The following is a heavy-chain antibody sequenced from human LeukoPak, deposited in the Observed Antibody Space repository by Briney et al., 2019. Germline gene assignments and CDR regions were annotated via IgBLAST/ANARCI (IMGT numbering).Heavy chain of an antibody. Sequence: GGSLRLSCAASGFTFSNYWMSWVRQAPGKGLERVANIKEDGSEKYYGDSVRGRFTISRDNAKSSLNLQMSSLRADDTAVYYCARHGRHNFDYWGQGTLVTVSS. CDR3: ARHGRHNFDY. D-gene: IGHD5-24*01. CDR1: GFTFSNYW. V-gene: IGHV3-7*01. J-gene: IGHJ4*02. CDR2: IKEDGSEK.